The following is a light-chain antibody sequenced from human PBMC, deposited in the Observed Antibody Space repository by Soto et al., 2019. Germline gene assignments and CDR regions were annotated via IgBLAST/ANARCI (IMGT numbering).Light chain of an antibody. CDR3: QQYNDWPQT. CDR1: QSVSSN. V-gene: IGKV3-15*01. J-gene: IGKJ1*01. CDR2: DAS. Sequence: EIAMTQSPATLSVSPGERATLSCRASQSVSSNLAWYQQKPGQTPRLLIYDASTRATGIPGRFSGSGSGTELTLTITSLQSEDFAVYYCQQYNDWPQTFGQGTKVEVK.